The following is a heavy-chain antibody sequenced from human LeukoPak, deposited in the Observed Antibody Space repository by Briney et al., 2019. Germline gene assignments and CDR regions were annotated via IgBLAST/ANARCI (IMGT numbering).Heavy chain of an antibody. Sequence: GRSLRLSCAASGFTFSSYGMHWVRQAPGKGLEWVAVISYDGSNKYYADSVKGRFTISRDNSKNTLYLQMNSLRAEDTAVYYCAKDYYGSGTYYPWYYFDYWGQGTLVTVSS. J-gene: IGHJ4*02. CDR3: AKDYYGSGTYYPWYYFDY. CDR1: GFTFSSYG. V-gene: IGHV3-30*18. D-gene: IGHD3-10*01. CDR2: ISYDGSNK.